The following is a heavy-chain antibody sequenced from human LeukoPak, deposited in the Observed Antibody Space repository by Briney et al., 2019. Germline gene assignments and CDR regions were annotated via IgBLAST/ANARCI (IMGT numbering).Heavy chain of an antibody. CDR2: IKQGGREE. CDR1: GFTFSSYW. CDR3: ASGSYGSGFYYFYYMDV. V-gene: IGHV3-7*01. D-gene: IGHD3-10*01. J-gene: IGHJ6*03. Sequence: GGSLRLSCAASGFTFSSYWMSWVRQAPGKGLEWVANIKQGGREEYYADSVRGRFTISRDNTKNLLYLQMNSLRVEDTAVYYCASGSYGSGFYYFYYMDVWGKGTTVTVSS.